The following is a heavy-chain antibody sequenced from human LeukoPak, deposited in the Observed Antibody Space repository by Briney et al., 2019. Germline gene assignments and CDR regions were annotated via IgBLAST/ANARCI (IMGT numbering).Heavy chain of an antibody. Sequence: GGSLRLSCAASGFTFSSYGMHWVRQAPGKGLEWVAVISYDGSNKYYADSVKGRFTTSRDNSKNTLYLQMNSLRGEDTAVYYCAKTPGAINYYFDYWGQGTLVTVSS. CDR2: ISYDGSNK. D-gene: IGHD2-2*01. CDR3: AKTPGAINYYFDY. J-gene: IGHJ4*02. CDR1: GFTFSSYG. V-gene: IGHV3-30*18.